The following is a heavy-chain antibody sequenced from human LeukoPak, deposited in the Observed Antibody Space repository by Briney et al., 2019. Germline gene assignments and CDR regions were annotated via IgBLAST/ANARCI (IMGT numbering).Heavy chain of an antibody. V-gene: IGHV3-23*01. CDR2: ISGSGGST. CDR3: AKFRGYYYDSSGYDY. CDR1: GFTFSSYG. Sequence: GGSLRLSCAASGFTFSSYGMSWVRQAPGKGLEWVSAISGSGGSTYYADSVKGRFTISRDNSKNTLYLQMNSLRAEDTAVYYCAKFRGYYYDSSGYDYWGQGTLVTVSS. J-gene: IGHJ4*02. D-gene: IGHD3-22*01.